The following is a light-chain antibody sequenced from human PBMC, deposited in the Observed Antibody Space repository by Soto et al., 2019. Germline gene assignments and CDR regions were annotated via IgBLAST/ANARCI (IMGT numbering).Light chain of an antibody. CDR1: ENVGTN. Sequence: IVMTQSPATLSVSPGEGVTLSCRASENVGTNLAWYQQKPGQAPRLLIYGSSTRATGIPATFSGSGSGTEFTLTISSLQSADSAIYYCQQYNNWGLSFGGGTKVDIQ. V-gene: IGKV3D-15*01. CDR2: GSS. CDR3: QQYNNWGLS. J-gene: IGKJ4*01.